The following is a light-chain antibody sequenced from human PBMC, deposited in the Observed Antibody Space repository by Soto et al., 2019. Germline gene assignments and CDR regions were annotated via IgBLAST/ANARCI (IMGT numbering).Light chain of an antibody. CDR1: QSVLYSSNNKNY. Sequence: DIVMTQSPDSLAVTLGERATINCKSSQSVLYSSNNKNYLAWYQQKAGQPPKLLIYWAPTRQSGVPDRFSGSGSETDITLTNSSLQPEDVAIYYCQQYYNPPLTFGVGTKVEIK. CDR2: WAP. CDR3: QQYYNPPLT. V-gene: IGKV4-1*01. J-gene: IGKJ4*01.